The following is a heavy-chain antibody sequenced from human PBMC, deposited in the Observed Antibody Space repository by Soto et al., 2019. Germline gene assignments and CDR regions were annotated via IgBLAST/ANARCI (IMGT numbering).Heavy chain of an antibody. V-gene: IGHV1-18*01. J-gene: IGHJ4*02. CDR3: ARRARVGSKLWFPFDY. CDR2: INAYKGNT. Sequence: ASVKVSCKASGYTFTSYGISWVRQAPGQGLEWMGWINAYKGNTNYAQKIQGRVTMTRDTSTSTAYMELSSLRSDDTTVYYCARRARVGSKLWFPFDYWAKGPLVTVS. D-gene: IGHD5-18*01. CDR1: GYTFTSYG.